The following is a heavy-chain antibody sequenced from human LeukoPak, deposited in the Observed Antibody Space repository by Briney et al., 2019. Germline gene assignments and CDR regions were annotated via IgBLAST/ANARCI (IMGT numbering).Heavy chain of an antibody. V-gene: IGHV5-51*01. D-gene: IGHD2-8*01. Sequence: GESLKISCKASGYSFTSKWIGWVRQRPGTGLEWMGIIYPGDSDTRYSPSFQGQVTIPADKSLSTAYLQWSSLKASDTAMYYCARRMGNWFDPWGHGTLVTVSS. CDR2: IYPGDSDT. CDR3: ARRMGNWFDP. CDR1: GYSFTSKW. J-gene: IGHJ5*02.